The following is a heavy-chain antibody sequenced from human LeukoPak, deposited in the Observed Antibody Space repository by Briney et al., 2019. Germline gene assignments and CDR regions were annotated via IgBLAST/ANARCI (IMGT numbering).Heavy chain of an antibody. D-gene: IGHD5-12*01. V-gene: IGHV4-59*01. Sequence: PSETLSLTCAVYGGSFSGYYWSWIRQPPGKGLEWIGYIYYSGSTNYNPSLKSRVTISVDTSKTQFSLKLSSVTAADTAVYYCARSGFDEGWFDPWGQGTLVTVSS. CDR3: ARSGFDEGWFDP. J-gene: IGHJ5*02. CDR1: GGSFSGYY. CDR2: IYYSGST.